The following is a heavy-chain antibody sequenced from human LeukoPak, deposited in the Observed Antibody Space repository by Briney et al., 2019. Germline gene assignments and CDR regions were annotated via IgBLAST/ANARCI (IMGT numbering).Heavy chain of an antibody. J-gene: IGHJ4*02. V-gene: IGHV3-21*01. Sequence: GGSLRLSCAASGFTFSTYTMNWVRQAPEKGLEWVSSISSRGYYIYYADSVKGRFTISRDNAKNSLYLQMNSLRAEDTAVYYCARDIATAGHLAFDYWGEGRLVTVSS. CDR3: ARDIATAGHLAFDY. CDR1: GFTFSTYT. D-gene: IGHD6-13*01. CDR2: ISSRGYYI.